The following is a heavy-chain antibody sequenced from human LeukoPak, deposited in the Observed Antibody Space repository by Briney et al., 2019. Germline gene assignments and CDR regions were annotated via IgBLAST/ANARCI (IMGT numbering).Heavy chain of an antibody. Sequence: GGSLRLSCAASGFTFSNYAMTWVRQAPGKGLDWVSSINRSGSWTNYAESVKGRFTISRDTSKSTLYLQMNSLRAEDTAVYYCAKLGGYYVDNWGQGTLVTVSS. V-gene: IGHV3-23*01. CDR3: AKLGGYYVDN. J-gene: IGHJ4*02. D-gene: IGHD3-16*01. CDR1: GFTFSNYA. CDR2: INRSGSWT.